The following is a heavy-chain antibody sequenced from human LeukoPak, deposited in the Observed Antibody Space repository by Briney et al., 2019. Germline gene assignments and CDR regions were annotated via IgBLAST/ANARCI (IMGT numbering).Heavy chain of an antibody. J-gene: IGHJ6*02. CDR1: GFTFSSYS. V-gene: IGHV3-23*01. D-gene: IGHD6-6*01. CDR3: AKHSSSSSRYYGMDV. CDR2: IIVSDTTT. Sequence: GGSLRLSCAASGFTFSSYSMNWVRQAPGKGLKWVSTIIVSDTTTYYADSVKGRFTISRDNSKNTLYLQMNSLRADDTAVYYCAKHSSSSSRYYGMDVWGQGTTVIVS.